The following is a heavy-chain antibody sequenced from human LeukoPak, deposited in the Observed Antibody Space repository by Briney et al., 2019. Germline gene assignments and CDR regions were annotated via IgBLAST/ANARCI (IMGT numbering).Heavy chain of an antibody. D-gene: IGHD3-9*01. J-gene: IGHJ6*03. CDR1: GYTFTSYD. CDR2: MNPNSGNT. CDR3: ARVLRYFDSYYYYYYYMDV. V-gene: IGHV1-8*01. Sequence: ASVKVSCKASGYTFTSYDINWVRQATGQGLEWMGWMNPNSGNTGYAQKFQGRVTMTRNTSISTAYMELSSLRSEDTAVYYCARVLRYFDSYYYYYYYMDVWGKGTTVTVSS.